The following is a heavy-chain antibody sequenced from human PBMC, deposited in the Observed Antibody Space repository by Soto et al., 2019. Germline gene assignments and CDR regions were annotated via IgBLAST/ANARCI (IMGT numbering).Heavy chain of an antibody. CDR3: ARLLNAATSSDY. J-gene: IGHJ4*02. V-gene: IGHV3-7*01. CDR1: GFTFSGDW. Sequence: DVQLVESGGGLVQPGGSLRLSCTASGFTFSGDWMTWVRQAPGKGLEWVADINPDGSDRNYQDSVKGRFSISRDNAKNSLYVQMDSLRAEDTAMYYCARLLNAATSSDYWGQGTLVTVSS. CDR2: INPDGSDR. D-gene: IGHD6-25*01.